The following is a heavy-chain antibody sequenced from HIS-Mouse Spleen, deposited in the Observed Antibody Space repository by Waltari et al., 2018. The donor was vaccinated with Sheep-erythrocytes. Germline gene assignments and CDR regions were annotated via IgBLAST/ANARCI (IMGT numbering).Heavy chain of an antibody. D-gene: IGHD6-19*01. Sequence: QVQLQQWGAGLWKPAETLSLTCAVYGGSFRGYYWSWIRQPPGKGLEWIGEINHSGSTNYNPSLKSRVTISVDTSKNQFSLKLSSVTAADTAVYYCALSVDLAGAFDIWGQGTMVTVSS. CDR2: INHSGST. CDR1: GGSFRGYY. J-gene: IGHJ3*02. V-gene: IGHV4-34*01. CDR3: ALSVDLAGAFDI.